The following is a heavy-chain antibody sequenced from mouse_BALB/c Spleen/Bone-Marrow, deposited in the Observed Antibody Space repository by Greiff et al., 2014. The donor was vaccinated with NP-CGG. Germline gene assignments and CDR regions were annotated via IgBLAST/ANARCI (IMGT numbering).Heavy chain of an antibody. CDR2: INPGSGGT. J-gene: IGHJ4*01. Sequence: QVQLQQSGAELVRPGTSVKVSCKASGYAFTNYLIEWVKQRPGQGLVWIGVINPGSGGTNYNEKFKGKATLTADKSSSTAYMQLSSLTSDDSAVYFCARRDDAMDYWGQGTSVTVSS. CDR1: GYAFTNYL. D-gene: IGHD3-3*01. CDR3: ARRDDAMDY. V-gene: IGHV1-54*03.